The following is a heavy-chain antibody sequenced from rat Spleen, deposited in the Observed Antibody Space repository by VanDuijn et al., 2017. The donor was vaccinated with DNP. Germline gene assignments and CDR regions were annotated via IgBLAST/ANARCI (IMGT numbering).Heavy chain of an antibody. J-gene: IGHJ2*01. Sequence: QVQLKESGPGLLLSSQTLSLACTVSGFSLTNHHVHWVRQPPGKGLEWVGRIQSGGRIDYNSTLRSRLTITRDTSKGQVFLKMNSVQTEDTAMYFCARGNNRDHWGQGVMVTVSS. CDR3: ARGNNRDH. CDR1: GFSLTNHH. V-gene: IGHV2-27*01. CDR2: IQSGGRI. D-gene: IGHD1-10*01.